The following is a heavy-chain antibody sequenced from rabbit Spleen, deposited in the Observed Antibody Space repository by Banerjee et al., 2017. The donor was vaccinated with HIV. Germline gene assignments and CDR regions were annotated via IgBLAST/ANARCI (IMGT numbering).Heavy chain of an antibody. CDR1: GFSFSNNNY. CDR2: VNAGTSNST. Sequence: QSLEESGGDLVKPGASLTLTCTASGFSFSNNNYMCWVRQAPGKGLEWIACVNAGTSNSTWNASWVNGRFTISRENTQNPVSLQMNSPTAANTATDFCVTEVAGYACYGSYYSCLRGQGTLITVS. V-gene: IGHV1S40*01. CDR3: VTEVAGYACYGSYYSCL. J-gene: IGHJ3*01. D-gene: IGHD6-1*01.